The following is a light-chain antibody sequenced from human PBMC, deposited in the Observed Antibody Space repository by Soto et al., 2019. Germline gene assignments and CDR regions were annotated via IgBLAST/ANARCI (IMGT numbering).Light chain of an antibody. J-gene: IGLJ1*01. CDR1: SSNIGAGRD. Sequence: QSVLTQPPSVSGAPGQTVTISCTGSSSNIGAGRDVHWYQQLPGTAPKLLVYDNDNRPSGVPDRFSGPKSGTSASLAITGLQAEDEADYYCQSYDGSLNTFYVFGTGTKVTVL. V-gene: IGLV1-40*01. CDR2: DND. CDR3: QSYDGSLNTFYV.